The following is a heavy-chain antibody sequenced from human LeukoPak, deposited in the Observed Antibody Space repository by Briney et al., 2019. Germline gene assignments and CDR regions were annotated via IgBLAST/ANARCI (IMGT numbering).Heavy chain of an antibody. V-gene: IGHV3-7*01. CDR1: GFTFSSYW. CDR3: ARGKPYYYDSSGSDY. J-gene: IGHJ4*02. CDR2: IKQDGSEK. Sequence: GGSLRLSCAASGFTFSSYWMSWVRQAPGKGLEWVANIKQDGSEKYYVDSVKGRFTISRDNAKNSLYLQMNSLRAEDTAVYYCARGKPYYYDSSGSDYWGQETLVTVSS. D-gene: IGHD3-22*01.